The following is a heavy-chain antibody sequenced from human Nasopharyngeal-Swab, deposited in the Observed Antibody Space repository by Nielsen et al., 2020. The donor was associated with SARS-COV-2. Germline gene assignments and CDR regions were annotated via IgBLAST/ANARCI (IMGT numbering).Heavy chain of an antibody. Sequence: GESLKISCAASGFTFNYFAMHWVRQAPGKGLEWVAFISYEGSINNYIDSVKGRFTVSIDSSKNTVYLQMNSLRPDDTAVYFCAKSMAYFQISGTYNLDFWGQGTLVTVSS. V-gene: IGHV3-30*18. CDR1: GFTFNYFA. J-gene: IGHJ4*02. CDR2: ISYEGSIN. D-gene: IGHD2-21*01. CDR3: AKSMAYFQISGTYNLDF.